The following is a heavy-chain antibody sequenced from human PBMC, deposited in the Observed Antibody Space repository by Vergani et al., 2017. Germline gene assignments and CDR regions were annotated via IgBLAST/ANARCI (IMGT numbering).Heavy chain of an antibody. CDR3: ARGDILTGYRRAFDY. D-gene: IGHD3-9*01. J-gene: IGHJ4*02. Sequence: QVQLVQSGAEVKKPGASVKVSCKASGYTFTSYYMHWVRQAPGQGLEWMGIINPSGGSTSYAQKFQGRVTMTRDTSTSTVYMELSSLRSEDTAVYYCARGDILTGYRRAFDYWGQGTLVTVSS. V-gene: IGHV1-46*01. CDR2: INPSGGST. CDR1: GYTFTSYY.